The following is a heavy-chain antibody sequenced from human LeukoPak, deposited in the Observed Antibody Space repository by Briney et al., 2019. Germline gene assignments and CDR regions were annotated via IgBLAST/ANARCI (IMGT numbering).Heavy chain of an antibody. Sequence: GGSLRLSCTASGFTFGDYAMSWVRQAPGKGLEWVSGIYAGGSAYYADSVKGRFTISRDNSKNTLYLQMNSLRVEDTAVYYCARGLDDSRGYFGFYYYYMDVWGKGTTVTVSS. CDR3: ARGLDDSRGYFGFYYYYMDV. D-gene: IGHD3-22*01. J-gene: IGHJ6*03. V-gene: IGHV3-53*01. CDR2: IYAGGSA. CDR1: GFTFGDYA.